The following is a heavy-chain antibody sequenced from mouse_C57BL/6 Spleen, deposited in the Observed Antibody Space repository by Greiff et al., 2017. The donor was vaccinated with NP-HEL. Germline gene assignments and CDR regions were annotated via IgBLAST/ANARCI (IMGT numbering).Heavy chain of an antibody. CDR2: ISDGGSYT. D-gene: IGHD2-14*01. Sequence: EVQLQQSGGGLVKPGGSLKLSCAASGFTFSSYAMSWVRQTPEKRLEWVATISDGGSYTYYPDNVKGRFTISRDNAKNNLYLQMSHLKSEDTAMYYCARDERGTMGRAWFAYWGQGTLVTVSA. CDR1: GFTFSSYA. V-gene: IGHV5-4*01. J-gene: IGHJ3*01. CDR3: ARDERGTMGRAWFAY.